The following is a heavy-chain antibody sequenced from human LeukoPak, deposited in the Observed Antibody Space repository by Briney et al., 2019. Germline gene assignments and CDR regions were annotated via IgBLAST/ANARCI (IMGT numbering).Heavy chain of an antibody. J-gene: IGHJ4*02. V-gene: IGHV4-39*01. D-gene: IGHD6-19*01. Sequence: SETLSLTCTVSGGSISSSSYYWGWIRQPPGKGLEWIGSIYYSGSTYYNPSLKSRFTISVDTSKNQFSLKLSSVTAADTAVYYCARLSYSSGSIDYWGQGTLVTVSS. CDR3: ARLSYSSGSIDY. CDR1: GGSISSSSYY. CDR2: IYYSGST.